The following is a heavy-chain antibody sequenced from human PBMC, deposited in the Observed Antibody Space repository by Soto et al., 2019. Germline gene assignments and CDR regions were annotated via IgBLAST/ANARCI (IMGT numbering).Heavy chain of an antibody. J-gene: IGHJ3*02. V-gene: IGHV4-4*07. Sequence: ASETLSLTCTVSGGSISSYYWSWIRQPAGKGLEWIGRIYTSGSTNYNPSLKSRVTMSVDTSKNQFSLKLSSVTAADTAVYYCARDLSAAYYYDSSPETGAFDIWGQGTMVTVSS. D-gene: IGHD3-22*01. CDR2: IYTSGST. CDR1: GGSISSYY. CDR3: ARDLSAAYYYDSSPETGAFDI.